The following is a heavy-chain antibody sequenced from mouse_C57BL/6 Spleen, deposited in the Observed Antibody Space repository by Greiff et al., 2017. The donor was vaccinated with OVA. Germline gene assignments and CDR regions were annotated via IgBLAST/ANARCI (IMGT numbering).Heavy chain of an antibody. D-gene: IGHD2-4*01. Sequence: QVQLQQPGAELVKPGASVKLSCKASGYTFTSYWMQWVKQRPGQGLEWIGEIDPSDSYTNYNQKFKGKATLTVDTSSSTAYMQLSSLTSEDSAVYYCARGGYDYSHYYAMDYWGQGTSVTVSS. CDR3: ARGGYDYSHYYAMDY. J-gene: IGHJ4*01. CDR1: GYTFTSYW. V-gene: IGHV1-50*01. CDR2: IDPSDSYT.